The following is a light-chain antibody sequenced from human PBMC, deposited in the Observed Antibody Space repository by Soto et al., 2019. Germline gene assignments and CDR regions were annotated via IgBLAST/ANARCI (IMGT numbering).Light chain of an antibody. CDR1: QDINNF. Sequence: DIQMTQSPASLSGSVGDSVTITFLASQDINNFLAWFQQKPGKAPKSLIFAASSLHSGVPSRFSGSGSGTDFTLTISSLQAEDFGTYYCQHYDGYPQTFGQGTRLEIK. J-gene: IGKJ5*01. CDR2: AAS. CDR3: QHYDGYPQT. V-gene: IGKV1-16*01.